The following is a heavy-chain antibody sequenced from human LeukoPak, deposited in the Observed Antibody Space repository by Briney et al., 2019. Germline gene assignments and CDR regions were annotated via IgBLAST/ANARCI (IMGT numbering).Heavy chain of an antibody. D-gene: IGHD6-13*01. J-gene: IGHJ4*02. CDR3: ARAHYSSSWYE. Sequence: ASVKVSFKASGYIFTSNQIHWVRQAPGQGLEWMGWISPKSGDTNYAQKFQGRVTMTRDTSVSTAYMELRRLTSDDTAVYYCARAHYSSSWYEWGQGTLVTVSS. V-gene: IGHV1-2*02. CDR2: ISPKSGDT. CDR1: GYIFTSNQ.